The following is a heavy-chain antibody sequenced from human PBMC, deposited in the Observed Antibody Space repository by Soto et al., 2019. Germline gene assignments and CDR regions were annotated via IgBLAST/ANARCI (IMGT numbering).Heavy chain of an antibody. D-gene: IGHD3-16*01. CDR2: IYYSGSI. V-gene: IGHV4-30-4*01. J-gene: IGHJ6*02. CDR1: GGSISSGDYY. CDR3: ARHDYAHYGMDV. Sequence: QVQLQESGPGLVKPSQTLSLTCTVSGGSISSGDYYWSWIRQPPGKGLEWIGYIYYSGSIYYNPSLKSPVATXVXSSKNQFSLKLSSVTAADTAVYYCARHDYAHYGMDVWGQGTTVTVSS.